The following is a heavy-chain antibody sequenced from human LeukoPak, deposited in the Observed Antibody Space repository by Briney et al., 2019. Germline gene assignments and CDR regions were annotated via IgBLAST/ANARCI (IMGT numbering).Heavy chain of an antibody. CDR1: GFTLSSYW. Sequence: GGSLRLSCAASGFTLSSYWMSWVRQAPGKGLEWVANIDQDGSSKYYVDSVKGRFSISRDDAKNSLYLQMNSLRAEDTAVYYCARDQGDYYDSSGSDYWGQGTLVTVSS. CDR2: IDQDGSSK. D-gene: IGHD3-22*01. CDR3: ARDQGDYYDSSGSDY. J-gene: IGHJ4*02. V-gene: IGHV3-7*01.